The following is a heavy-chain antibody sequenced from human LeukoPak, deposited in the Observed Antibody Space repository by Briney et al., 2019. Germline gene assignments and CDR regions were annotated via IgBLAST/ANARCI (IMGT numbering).Heavy chain of an antibody. CDR1: GYTFTGYY. Sequence: EASVKVSCKASGYTFTGYYMHWVRQAPGQGLEWMGWINPNSGGTNYAQKFQGRVTMTRDTSISTAYMELSRLRSDDTAVYYCARDSVGSGWYSHFDYWGQGTLVTVSS. V-gene: IGHV1-2*02. CDR2: INPNSGGT. CDR3: ARDSVGSGWYSHFDY. J-gene: IGHJ4*02. D-gene: IGHD6-19*01.